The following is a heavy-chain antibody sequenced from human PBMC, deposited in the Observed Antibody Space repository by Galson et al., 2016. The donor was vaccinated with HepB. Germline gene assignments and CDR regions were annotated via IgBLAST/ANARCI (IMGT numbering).Heavy chain of an antibody. CDR3: ARDDVFARAFDY. CDR2: IYHSGST. J-gene: IGHJ4*02. V-gene: IGHV4-34*01. D-gene: IGHD3-16*01. Sequence: ETLSLTCAVYGGSFSGYYWSWIRQPPGKGLEWIGEIYHSGSTNYNSSLKSRVTISVDTSKNQFSLKLSSVTAADTAVYYCARDDVFARAFDYWGQGTLVTVSS. CDR1: GGSFSGYY.